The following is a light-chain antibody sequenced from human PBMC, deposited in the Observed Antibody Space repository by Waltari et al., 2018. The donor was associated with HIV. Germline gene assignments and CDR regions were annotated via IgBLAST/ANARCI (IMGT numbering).Light chain of an antibody. Sequence: QSVLTQPPSVSEAPRQRVPISCSGSSSNIGNNAVNWYQQVPGKPPKLLIYSDDLLAPGVADRFSASKSGTSASLAIRGLHSEDEADYYCAAWDDSLNGYVFGSGTKVTVL. CDR3: AAWDDSLNGYV. J-gene: IGLJ1*01. V-gene: IGLV1-36*01. CDR1: SSNIGNNA. CDR2: SDD.